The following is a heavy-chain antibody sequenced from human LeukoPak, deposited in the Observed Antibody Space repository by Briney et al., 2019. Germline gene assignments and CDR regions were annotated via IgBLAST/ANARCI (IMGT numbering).Heavy chain of an antibody. CDR1: GGTFSSYA. CDR2: INPNSGGT. D-gene: IGHD5-24*01. CDR3: ARGEKMATKDY. V-gene: IGHV1-2*02. Sequence: ASVKVSCKASGGTFSSYAISWVRQAPGQGLEWMGWINPNSGGTNYAQKFQGRVTMTRDTPISTAYMELSRLRSDDTAVYYCARGEKMATKDYWGQGTLVTVSS. J-gene: IGHJ4*02.